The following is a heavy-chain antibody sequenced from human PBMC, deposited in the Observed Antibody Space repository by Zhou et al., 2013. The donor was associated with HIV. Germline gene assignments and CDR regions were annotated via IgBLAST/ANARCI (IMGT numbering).Heavy chain of an antibody. D-gene: IGHD3-3*01. J-gene: IGHJ4*02. CDR3: ARDYNFWSGYYSIWDY. Sequence: QVQLVQSGAEVKKPGTSVKVSCKAFGYTFTDYYIHWVRQAPGQGPEWMGWINPHSGDTNYALKFQGRVTMTRDTSINTAYMELSRLRSDDTAVYYCARDYNFWSGYYSIWDYWGQGNPGHRLL. V-gene: IGHV1-2*02. CDR1: GYTFTDYY. CDR2: INPHSGDT.